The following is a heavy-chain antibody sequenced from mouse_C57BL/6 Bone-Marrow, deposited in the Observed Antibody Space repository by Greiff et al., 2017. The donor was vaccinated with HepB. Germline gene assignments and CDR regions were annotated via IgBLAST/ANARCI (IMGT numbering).Heavy chain of an antibody. CDR3: ARDLEYYFDY. Sequence: EVQLQQSGPELVKPGASVKISCKASGYTFTDYYMNWVKQSHGKSLEWIGDINTNNGGTSYNQKFKGKATLTVDKSSSTTYMELRSLTSADSAVYYCARDLEYYFDYWGQGTTLTVSS. CDR1: GYTFTDYY. J-gene: IGHJ2*01. CDR2: INTNNGGT. V-gene: IGHV1-26*01.